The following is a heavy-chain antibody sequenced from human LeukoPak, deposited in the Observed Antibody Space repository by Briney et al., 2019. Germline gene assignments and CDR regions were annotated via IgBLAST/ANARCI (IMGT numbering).Heavy chain of an antibody. V-gene: IGHV4-39*01. Sequence: SETLSLTCTDSGGSISSSSYYWGWIRQPPGKGLEWIGSIYYSGSTYYNPSLKSRVTISVDTSKNQFSLKLSSVTAADTAVYYCARQRYCSGGSCHDAFDIWGQGTMVTVSS. D-gene: IGHD2-15*01. CDR2: IYYSGST. J-gene: IGHJ3*02. CDR3: ARQRYCSGGSCHDAFDI. CDR1: GGSISSSSYY.